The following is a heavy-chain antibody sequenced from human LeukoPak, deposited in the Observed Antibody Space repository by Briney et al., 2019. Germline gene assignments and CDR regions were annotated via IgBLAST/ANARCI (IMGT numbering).Heavy chain of an antibody. CDR2: IYPGDSDT. D-gene: IGHD2-2*01. CDR1: GYSFTSYW. J-gene: IGHJ4*02. V-gene: IGHV5-51*01. Sequence: GESLKISCKGSGYSFTSYWIGWVRQMPGKGLEWMGIIYPGDSDTRYSPSFQGQVTISADKSISTAYLQWSSLKASDTAMYYCARLRFYRYCSSTSCPYYFDCWGQGTLVTVSS. CDR3: ARLRFYRYCSSTSCPYYFDC.